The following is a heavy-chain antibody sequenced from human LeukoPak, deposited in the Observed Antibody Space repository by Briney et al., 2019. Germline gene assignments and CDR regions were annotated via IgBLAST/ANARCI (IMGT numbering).Heavy chain of an antibody. CDR2: IGTAADT. CDR3: ARASACGAPSCNLHLGFYYGFDV. CDR1: GFTFSSYD. J-gene: IGHJ6*02. V-gene: IGHV3-13*01. Sequence: QSGGSLRLSCAASGFTFSSYDVHWVRQVIGEGLQWVSGIGTAADTYYVGSVKGRFTISRENAKNSLYLQMNNLRAGDTAVYYCARASACGAPSCNLHLGFYYGFDVWGQGTTVTVSS. D-gene: IGHD2-21*01.